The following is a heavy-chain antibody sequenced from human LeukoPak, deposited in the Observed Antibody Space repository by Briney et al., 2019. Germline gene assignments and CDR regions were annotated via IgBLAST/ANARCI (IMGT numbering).Heavy chain of an antibody. CDR2: INPNSGGT. V-gene: IGHV1-2*02. CDR1: GYTFTGYY. J-gene: IGHJ1*01. Sequence: ASVKVSCKASGYTFTGYYMHWVRQAPGQGLEWMGWINPNSGGTNYAQKFQGRVTMTRDTSISTAYMELSRLRSDDTAVYYCARDSSDSSGYWTYFQHWGQGTLVTVSS. CDR3: ARDSSDSSGYWTYFQH. D-gene: IGHD3-22*01.